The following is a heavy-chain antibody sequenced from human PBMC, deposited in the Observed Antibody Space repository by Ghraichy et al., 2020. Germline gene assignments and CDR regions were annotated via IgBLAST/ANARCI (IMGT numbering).Heavy chain of an antibody. CDR3: AREGGAAAEF. CDR1: GGSFGTYY. Sequence: SETLSLTCTVSGGSFGTYYWTWVRQPAGKGLEWIGRIYISGNTDYNPSLKSRVTMSIDTSKNQFSLKLTSVTAADTAVYYCAREGGAAAEFWGQGTLVTVSS. V-gene: IGHV4-4*07. D-gene: IGHD6-13*01. J-gene: IGHJ4*02. CDR2: IYISGNT.